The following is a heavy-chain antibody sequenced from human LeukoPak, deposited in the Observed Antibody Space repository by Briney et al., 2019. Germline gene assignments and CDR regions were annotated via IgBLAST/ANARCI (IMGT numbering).Heavy chain of an antibody. J-gene: IGHJ4*02. Sequence: PGGSLRLSCAASGFTFSDYNMRWIRQAPGKGLEWVSSISRSGSAKYYADSVKGRFTISRDNAKNSLFLQMNSLRAEDTAVYYCAKDRPVEMATIGVDYWGQGTLVTVSS. CDR3: AKDRPVEMATIGVDY. CDR2: ISRSGSAK. CDR1: GFTFSDYN. D-gene: IGHD5-24*01. V-gene: IGHV3-11*01.